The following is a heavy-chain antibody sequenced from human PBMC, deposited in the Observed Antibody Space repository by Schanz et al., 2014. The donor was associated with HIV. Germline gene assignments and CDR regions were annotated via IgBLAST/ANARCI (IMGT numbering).Heavy chain of an antibody. CDR1: GYTFTAYY. CDR3: ARGETFEKQLWILELFPPDS. Sequence: QVSLVQSGAEVKKPGASVRVSCEASGYTFTAYYIHWVRQAPGQGPEWMGWIDPKIGGTQLAQKFQGRVTMTRDSSTNTAYLEVSSLRSDDTAVYYCARGETFEKQLWILELFPPDSWGQGTLVTVSS. J-gene: IGHJ4*02. V-gene: IGHV1-2*02. CDR2: IDPKIGGT. D-gene: IGHD2-2*03.